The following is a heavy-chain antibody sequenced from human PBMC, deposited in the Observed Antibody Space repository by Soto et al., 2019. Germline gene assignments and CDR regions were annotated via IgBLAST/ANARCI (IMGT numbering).Heavy chain of an antibody. CDR3: ARRLQWQLRPLDS. CDR1: GFTFSDYY. J-gene: IGHJ4*02. V-gene: IGHV3-11*01. CDR2: INTLSTAI. Sequence: GGSLRLSCEGSGFTFSDYYMTWIRQAPGKGLEWVAYINTLSTAIYYADSMKGRFTISRDNAKNSLYLQMNGLRAEDTATYYCARRLQWQLRPLDSWGRGTLVTVSS. D-gene: IGHD6-19*01.